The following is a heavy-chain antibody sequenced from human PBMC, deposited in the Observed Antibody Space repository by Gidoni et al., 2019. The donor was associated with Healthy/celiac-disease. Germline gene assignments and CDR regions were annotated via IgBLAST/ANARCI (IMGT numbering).Heavy chain of an antibody. D-gene: IGHD2-2*02. V-gene: IGHV1-69*06. J-gene: IGHJ4*02. Sequence: AQLVQSGAAVKKPGSSVNISCTASGGTFSSYALIWVRQAPGQGLEWMGGIIPIFGTANYAQKFQGRVTITADKSTSTAYMELSSLRSEDTAVYYCARVRGKGYCSSTSCYTASFDYWGQGTLVTVSS. CDR2: IIPIFGTA. CDR3: ARVRGKGYCSSTSCYTASFDY. CDR1: GGTFSSYA.